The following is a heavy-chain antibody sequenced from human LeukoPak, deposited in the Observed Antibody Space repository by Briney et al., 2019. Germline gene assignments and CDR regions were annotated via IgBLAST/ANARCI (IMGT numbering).Heavy chain of an antibody. Sequence: GGSLRLSCAASGFTFSSYSMNWVRQAPGKGLEWVSSISSSSSYIYYAGSVKGRFTISRDNAKNSLYLQMNSLRAEDTAVYYCARDPRVDGYNSEHCSYGGQGTLVTVSS. CDR1: GFTFSSYS. CDR2: ISSSSSYI. V-gene: IGHV3-21*01. D-gene: IGHD5-24*01. J-gene: IGHJ4*02. CDR3: ARDPRVDGYNSEHCSY.